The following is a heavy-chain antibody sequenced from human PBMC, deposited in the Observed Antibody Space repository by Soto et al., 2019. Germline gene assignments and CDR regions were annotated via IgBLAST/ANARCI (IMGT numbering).Heavy chain of an antibody. V-gene: IGHV3-73*02. CDR1: GFTFSGST. Sequence: EVQLVESGGGLVQPGGSLTLSCATSGFTFSGSTIHWVRQASGKGLECVGRTRSKTYSYATDYAASVKGRYTISRDDSQSTAYLQMNSLKTEDTAVYYCARDYTGSYFWGQGTLVTVSS. D-gene: IGHD1-26*01. J-gene: IGHJ4*02. CDR3: ARDYTGSYF. CDR2: TRSKTYSYAT.